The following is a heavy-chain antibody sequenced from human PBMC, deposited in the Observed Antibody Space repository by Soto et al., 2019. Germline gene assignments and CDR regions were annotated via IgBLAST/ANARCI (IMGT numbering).Heavy chain of an antibody. CDR3: ARDDGDFLFDY. CDR1: GGTFSSYT. Sequence: SVSVSCKASGGTFSSYTISWVRQAPGQGLEWMGRIIPILGIANYAQKFQGRVTITADKSTSTAYMELSSLRSEDTAVYYCARDDGDFLFDYWGQGTLVTVSS. D-gene: IGHD4-17*01. J-gene: IGHJ4*02. CDR2: IIPILGIA. V-gene: IGHV1-69*04.